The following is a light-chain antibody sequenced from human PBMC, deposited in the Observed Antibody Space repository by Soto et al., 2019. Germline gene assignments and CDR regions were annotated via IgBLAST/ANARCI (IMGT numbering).Light chain of an antibody. J-gene: IGKJ1*01. V-gene: IGKV1-17*01. CDR1: QGIRND. Sequence: DIQMTQSPSSLSASVGDRVTITCSASQGIRNDLGWYQQKPGKAPKSLIYEASILQSGVSSRFSGSGSGPEFPLTLSGMQPEDCATYYCLRYNNYAQPFGQGPNVEL. CDR3: LRYNNYAQP. CDR2: EAS.